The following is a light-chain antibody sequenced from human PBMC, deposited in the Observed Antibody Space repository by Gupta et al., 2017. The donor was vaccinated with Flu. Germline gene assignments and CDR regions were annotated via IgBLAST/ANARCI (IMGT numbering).Light chain of an antibody. CDR3: QQLSSYPRT. J-gene: IGKJ1*01. CDR2: AAS. Sequence: DIQLTQSPSFLSASVGDRVTITCRASQGISRSLAWYQQKPGKAPKLLIYAASTLQSGDPSRFSGSGSGTQFTLTISSLHPEDLATYYCQQLSSYPRTFGQGTKVEIK. V-gene: IGKV1-9*01. CDR1: QGISRS.